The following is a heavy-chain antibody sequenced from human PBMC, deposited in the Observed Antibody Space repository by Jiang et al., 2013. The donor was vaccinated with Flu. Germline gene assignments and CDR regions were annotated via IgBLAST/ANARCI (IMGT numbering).Heavy chain of an antibody. CDR2: IWDDGSNK. V-gene: IGHV3-33*01. J-gene: IGHJ4*02. CDR1: GFTFYSHG. D-gene: IGHD4-17*01. Sequence: VQLVESGGGVVQPGRSLRLSCAASGFTFYSHGMHWVRQAPGKGLEWVAVIWDDGSNKYYADSVKGRFTISRDNSKNTLYLQMNSLRDEDTAVYYCARDPTSYGNYFDYWGQGTLVTVSS. CDR3: ARDPTSYGNYFDY.